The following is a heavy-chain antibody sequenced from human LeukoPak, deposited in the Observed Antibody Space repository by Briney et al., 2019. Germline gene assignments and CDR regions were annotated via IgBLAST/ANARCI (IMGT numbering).Heavy chain of an antibody. CDR2: VYYSGST. CDR1: GGSISSGSYY. CDR3: ASNTGTVFDY. J-gene: IGHJ4*02. D-gene: IGHD7-27*01. Sequence: SETLSLTCTVSGGSISSGSYYWSWIRQSPGKGLEWIGYVYYSGSTEYNPSLRSRVTISLEMSKHQFSLNLTSVTAADTAVYYCASNTGTVFDYWGQGVLVTVSS. V-gene: IGHV4-61*01.